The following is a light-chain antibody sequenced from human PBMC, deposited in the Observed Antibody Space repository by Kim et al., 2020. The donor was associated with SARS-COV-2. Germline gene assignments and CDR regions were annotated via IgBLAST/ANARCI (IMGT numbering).Light chain of an antibody. CDR3: AAWDDSLSGPV. Sequence: GQRVTISCSGSSSNVGSNFVYWYQQLPGTAPKVLIYRDNQRPSGVPDRFSGSKSGTSASLAISGLRSEDEADYYCAAWDDSLSGPVFGGGTRLTVL. CDR2: RDN. CDR1: SSNVGSNF. V-gene: IGLV1-47*01. J-gene: IGLJ2*01.